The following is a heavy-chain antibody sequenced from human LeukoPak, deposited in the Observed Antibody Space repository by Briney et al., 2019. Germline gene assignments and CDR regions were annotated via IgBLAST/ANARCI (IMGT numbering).Heavy chain of an antibody. V-gene: IGHV3-21*01. J-gene: IGHJ4*02. CDR3: AKVLSQWLVPFDY. CDR2: ISSSSSYI. D-gene: IGHD6-19*01. CDR1: GFTFSSYN. Sequence: GGSLRLSCAASGFTFSSYNMNWVRQAPGKGLEWVSFISSSSSYIYYADSVKGRFTISRDNAKNSLYLQMNNLRAEDTAVYYCAKVLSQWLVPFDYWGQGTLVTVSS.